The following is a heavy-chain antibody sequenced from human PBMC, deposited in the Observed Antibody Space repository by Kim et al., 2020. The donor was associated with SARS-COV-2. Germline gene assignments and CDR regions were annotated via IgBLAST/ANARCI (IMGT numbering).Heavy chain of an antibody. CDR3: ARDCSSTSCYPYYYYYGMDV. V-gene: IGHV3-48*03. D-gene: IGHD2-2*01. Sequence: RFTISRDNAKNSLYLQMNSLRAEDTAVYYCARDCSSTSCYPYYYYYGMDVWGQGTTVTVSS. J-gene: IGHJ6*02.